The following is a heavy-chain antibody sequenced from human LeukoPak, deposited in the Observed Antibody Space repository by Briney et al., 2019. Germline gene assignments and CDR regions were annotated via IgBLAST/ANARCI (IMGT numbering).Heavy chain of an antibody. D-gene: IGHD6-13*01. Sequence: GGSLRLSCAASGSTFSSYWMSWVRQAPGKGLEWVAIIKQDGSERYYVDSVKGRFTISRDNAENSLYLQMNSLRAEDTAVYYCARAGSSSWYICDWGRGTLVTVSS. CDR3: ARAGSSSWYICD. V-gene: IGHV3-7*03. J-gene: IGHJ4*02. CDR2: IKQDGSER. CDR1: GSTFSSYW.